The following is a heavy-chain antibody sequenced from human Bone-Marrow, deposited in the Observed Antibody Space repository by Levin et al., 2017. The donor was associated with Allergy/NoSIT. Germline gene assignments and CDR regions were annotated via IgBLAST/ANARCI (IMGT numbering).Heavy chain of an antibody. CDR1: GFNFSNYW. CDR2: IKQDGSET. Sequence: ETLSLTCAASGFNFSNYWMNWVRQAPGKGLEWVANIKQDGSETYYVDSVKGRFTISRDNAKNSLYLQVNSLRAEDTAVYYCGRDDFDYWGQGTLVTVSS. CDR3: GRDDFDY. V-gene: IGHV3-7*01. J-gene: IGHJ4*02.